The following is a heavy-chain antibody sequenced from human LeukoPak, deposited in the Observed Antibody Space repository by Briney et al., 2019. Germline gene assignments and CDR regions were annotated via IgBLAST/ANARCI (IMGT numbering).Heavy chain of an antibody. D-gene: IGHD6-19*01. CDR3: AKGEQWLVLYFQH. J-gene: IGHJ1*01. Sequence: PGGSLRLSCAVSGFTFSSYAMSWVRQAPGKGLEWVAAISGSGGGTDYAESVTGRFTISRDNYKNTLYLQMTSLRAEDTAVYYCAKGEQWLVLYFQHWGQGTLVTVSS. CDR2: ISGSGGGT. CDR1: GFTFSSYA. V-gene: IGHV3-23*01.